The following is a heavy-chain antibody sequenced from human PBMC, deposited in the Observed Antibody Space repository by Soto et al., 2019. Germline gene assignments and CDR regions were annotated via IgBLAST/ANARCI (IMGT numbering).Heavy chain of an antibody. D-gene: IGHD6-19*01. V-gene: IGHV3-7*05. Sequence: EVQLVESGGGLVQPGGSLRLSCAASGFTFSSYWMSWVRQAPGKGLEWVANIKQDGSEKYYVDSVKGRFTISRDNAKNSLYLQMNSLRAEDTAVYYCERLIAVLLFQHWGQGTLVTVSS. CDR3: ERLIAVLLFQH. CDR1: GFTFSSYW. J-gene: IGHJ1*01. CDR2: IKQDGSEK.